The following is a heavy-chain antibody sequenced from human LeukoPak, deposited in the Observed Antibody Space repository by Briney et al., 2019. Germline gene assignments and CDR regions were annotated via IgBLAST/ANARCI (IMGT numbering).Heavy chain of an antibody. V-gene: IGHV4-34*01. J-gene: IGHJ6*02. CDR3: ARGIDRPQYSSSWTYYYYGMDV. CDR1: GASFSSGDQY. Sequence: SETLSLTCTVSGASFSSGDQYWNWIRQPPGKGLEWIGEINHSGSTNYNPSLKSRVTISVDTSKNQFSLKLSSVTAADTAVYYCARGIDRPQYSSSWTYYYYGMDVWGQGTTVTVSS. D-gene: IGHD6-13*01. CDR2: INHSGST.